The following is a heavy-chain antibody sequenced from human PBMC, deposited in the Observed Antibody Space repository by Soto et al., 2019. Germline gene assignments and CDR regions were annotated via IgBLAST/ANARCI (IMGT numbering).Heavy chain of an antibody. CDR3: ARGSFSSSSSWFDP. CDR1: GCSISSGGYY. D-gene: IGHD2-2*01. Sequence: PSETLSLTCTVSGCSISSGGYYWSWIRQHPGKGLEGIGYIYYSGRTYYNPSLHSRVSIAVDTTENQFSLKLTSVTAADTSVYYCARGSFSSSSSWFDPWGRGTLVTVSS. CDR2: IYYSGRT. V-gene: IGHV4-31*02. J-gene: IGHJ5*02.